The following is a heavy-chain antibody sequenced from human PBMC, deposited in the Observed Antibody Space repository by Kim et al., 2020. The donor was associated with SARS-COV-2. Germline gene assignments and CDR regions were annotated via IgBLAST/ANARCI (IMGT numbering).Heavy chain of an antibody. D-gene: IGHD2-2*01. Sequence: SETLSLTCAVSGGTFSSYYWNWVRQPPGKGLEWIGGIYDSGSTNYNPSLKSRVTMSVDTSKNQFSLKLNSVTAADTAVYYCATDHYGGDYAGYYFY. J-gene: IGHJ6*03. CDR3: ATDHYGGDYAGYYFY. CDR2: IYDSGST. CDR1: GGTFSSYY. V-gene: IGHV4-34*01.